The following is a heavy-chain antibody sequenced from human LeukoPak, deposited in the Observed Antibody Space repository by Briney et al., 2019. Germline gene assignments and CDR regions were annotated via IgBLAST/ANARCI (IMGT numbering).Heavy chain of an antibody. CDR1: GYTFTGYY. Sequence: GASVKVSCKASGYTFTGYYMHWVRQAPGQGLEWMGWINPNSGGTNYAQKFQGRVTMTRDTSISTAYMELSRLRSDDTAVYYCARLRDPYSSSWYERLAYWGQGTLVTVSS. CDR3: ARLRDPYSSSWYERLAY. CDR2: INPNSGGT. D-gene: IGHD6-13*01. V-gene: IGHV1-2*02. J-gene: IGHJ4*02.